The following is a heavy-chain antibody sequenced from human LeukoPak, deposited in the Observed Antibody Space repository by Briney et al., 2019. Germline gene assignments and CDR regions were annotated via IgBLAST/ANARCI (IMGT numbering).Heavy chain of an antibody. Sequence: GGSLRLSCAASGFTFSNYWMSWVRQAPGKGLEWVANIKQDGSEKYYADSVKGRFTISRDNAKNTLFLQMNSLTAEDTAVYYCTRDHSGWSFDSWGQGTLVTVSS. CDR2: IKQDGSEK. V-gene: IGHV3-7*01. J-gene: IGHJ4*02. CDR1: GFTFSNYW. D-gene: IGHD6-19*01. CDR3: TRDHSGWSFDS.